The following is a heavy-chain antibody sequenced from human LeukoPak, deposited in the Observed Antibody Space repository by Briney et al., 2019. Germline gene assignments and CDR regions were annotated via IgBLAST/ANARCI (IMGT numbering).Heavy chain of an antibody. D-gene: IGHD3-3*01. CDR1: GFTFSSYA. Sequence: GGSLRLPCAASGFTFSSYAMSWVRQAPGKGLEWVSAISGSGGSTYYADSVKGRFTISRDNSKNTLYLQMNSLRAEDTAVYYCAKEGVLRFLEWSQYYFDYWGQGTLVTVSS. CDR3: AKEGVLRFLEWSQYYFDY. J-gene: IGHJ4*02. V-gene: IGHV3-23*01. CDR2: ISGSGGST.